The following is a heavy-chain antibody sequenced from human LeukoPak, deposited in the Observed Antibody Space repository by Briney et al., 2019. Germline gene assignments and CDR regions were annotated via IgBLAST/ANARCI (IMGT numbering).Heavy chain of an antibody. CDR1: GYTFTSYG. CDR3: AGLNPSGFDY. V-gene: IGHV1-18*01. D-gene: IGHD1-26*01. Sequence: ASVKVSFKASGYTFTSYGISWVRQAPGQGLEWMGWISAYNGDTNYAQNLQGRVTMTTDTSTSTAYMELRSLRSDDTAVYYCAGLNPSGFDYWGQGTLVTVSS. CDR2: ISAYNGDT. J-gene: IGHJ4*02.